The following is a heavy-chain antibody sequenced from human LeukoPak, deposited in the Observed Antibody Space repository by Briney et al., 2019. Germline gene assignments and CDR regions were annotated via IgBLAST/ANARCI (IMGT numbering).Heavy chain of an antibody. V-gene: IGHV3-7*01. CDR1: GFTFSTYW. Sequence: GGSLRLSCAASGFTFSTYWMTWVRQAPGKGLEWVANIKPDGSQIYYVDSVKGRFTISRDNAKNSLYLQMNSLRAEDTAVYYCAREEGYGEPIDYWGQGTLVTVSS. CDR2: IKPDGSQI. CDR3: AREEGYGEPIDY. J-gene: IGHJ4*02. D-gene: IGHD4-17*01.